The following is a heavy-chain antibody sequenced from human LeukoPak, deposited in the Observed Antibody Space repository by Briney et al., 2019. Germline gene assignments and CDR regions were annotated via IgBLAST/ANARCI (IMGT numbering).Heavy chain of an antibody. D-gene: IGHD1-7*01. V-gene: IGHV4-34*01. Sequence: PSETLSLTCAVYGGSFSGYYWSWIRQPPGKGLEWIGEINHSGSTSYNPSLKSRVTISVDTSKNQFSLKLSSVTAADTAVHYCARVIGTGTTRFDYWGQGTLVTVSS. J-gene: IGHJ4*02. CDR2: INHSGST. CDR3: ARVIGTGTTRFDY. CDR1: GGSFSGYY.